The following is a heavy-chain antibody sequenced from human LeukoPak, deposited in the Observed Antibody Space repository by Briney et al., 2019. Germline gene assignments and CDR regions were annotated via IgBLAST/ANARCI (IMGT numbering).Heavy chain of an antibody. J-gene: IGHJ6*02. CDR2: ISSSSSYI. CDR1: GFTFSSYS. Sequence: PGGSLRLSCAASGFTFSSYSMNWVRQAPGKGLEWVSSISSSSSYIYYADSVKGRFTISRDNAKNSLYLQMNSLRAEDTAVYYCARDFGDSSWYSPIYYYYGMDVWGQGTTVTVSS. CDR3: ARDFGDSSWYSPIYYYYGMDV. D-gene: IGHD6-13*01. V-gene: IGHV3-21*01.